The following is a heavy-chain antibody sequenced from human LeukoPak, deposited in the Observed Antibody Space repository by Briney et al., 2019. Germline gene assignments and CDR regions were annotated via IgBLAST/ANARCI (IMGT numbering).Heavy chain of an antibody. J-gene: IGHJ5*02. CDR1: GYTFTTYD. Sequence: ASVKVSCKASGYTFTTYDINWVRPATGQALEWMGWMNPNIGTKGYTQKLQGRVTMTRNTSISTAYMELSSLRSEDTAVYYCARGRGSGHKENWFDPWGQGTLVTVSS. CDR3: ARGRGSGHKENWFDP. V-gene: IGHV1-8*01. CDR2: MNPNIGTK. D-gene: IGHD6-19*01.